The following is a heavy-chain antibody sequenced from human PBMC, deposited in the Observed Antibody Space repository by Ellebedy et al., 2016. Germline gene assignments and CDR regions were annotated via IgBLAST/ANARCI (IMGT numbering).Heavy chain of an antibody. Sequence: GESLKISCSASGFTFSNHAMHWVRQAPGKGLEYVSVISANGGRTHYADSVKGRFTISRDNSKNTLYLQMSSLRTEDTAVYYCVKTFQQWLLLDYWGQGTLVTVSS. D-gene: IGHD5-18*01. V-gene: IGHV3-64D*06. CDR2: ISANGGRT. CDR3: VKTFQQWLLLDY. CDR1: GFTFSNHA. J-gene: IGHJ4*02.